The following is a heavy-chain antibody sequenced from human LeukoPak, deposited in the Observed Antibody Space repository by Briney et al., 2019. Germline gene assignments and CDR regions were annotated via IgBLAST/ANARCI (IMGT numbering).Heavy chain of an antibody. V-gene: IGHV1-46*01. CDR1: GYTFTGYY. J-gene: IGHJ5*02. D-gene: IGHD3-10*01. Sequence: GASVKVSCKASGYTFTGYYMHWVRQAPGQGLEWMGIINPSGGSTSYAQKFQGRVTMTRDTSTSIVCMELSSLRSEDTAVYYCARDYYGSGSYSPLDPWGQGTLVTVSS. CDR2: INPSGGST. CDR3: ARDYYGSGSYSPLDP.